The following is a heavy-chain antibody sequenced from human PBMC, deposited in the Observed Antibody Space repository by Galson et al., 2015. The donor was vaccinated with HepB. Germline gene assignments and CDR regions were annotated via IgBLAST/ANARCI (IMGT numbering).Heavy chain of an antibody. CDR2: INPSGGST. D-gene: IGHD3-22*01. Sequence: SVKVSCKASGYTFTSYYMNWVRQAPGQGLEWMGIINPSGGSTSYAQKFQGRVTMTRDTSTSTVYMELSSLRSGDTAVYYCAREPFPYDRSGYYNWWFDPWGQGTLVTVSS. CDR3: AREPFPYDRSGYYNWWFDP. V-gene: IGHV1-46*01. CDR1: GYTFTSYY. J-gene: IGHJ5*02.